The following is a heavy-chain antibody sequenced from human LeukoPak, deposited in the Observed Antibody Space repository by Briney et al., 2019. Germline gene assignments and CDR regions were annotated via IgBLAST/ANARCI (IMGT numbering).Heavy chain of an antibody. CDR2: IYHSGST. V-gene: IGHV4-38-2*02. CDR3: ARRGGHGGSFDY. CDR1: GYSISSGYY. J-gene: IGHJ4*02. Sequence: SETLSLTCTVSGYSISSGYYWGWIRQPPGKGLEWIGSIYHSGSTYYNPSLKSRVTISVDTSKNQFSLKLSSVTAADTAVYYCARRGGHGGSFDYWGQGTLVTVSS. D-gene: IGHD4-23*01.